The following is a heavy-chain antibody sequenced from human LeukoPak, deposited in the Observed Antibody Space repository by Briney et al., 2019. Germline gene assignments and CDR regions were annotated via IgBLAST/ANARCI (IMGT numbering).Heavy chain of an antibody. Sequence: GESLKISCKGSGYSFTSYWIGWVRQMPGKGLEWMGIIYPGDSDTRYSPSFQGQVTISADKSISTAYLQWSSLKASDTAMYYCARQYYAYYDSSGYYIDYWGQGTLDTVSS. J-gene: IGHJ4*02. CDR1: GYSFTSYW. CDR2: IYPGDSDT. CDR3: ARQYYAYYDSSGYYIDY. V-gene: IGHV5-51*01. D-gene: IGHD3-22*01.